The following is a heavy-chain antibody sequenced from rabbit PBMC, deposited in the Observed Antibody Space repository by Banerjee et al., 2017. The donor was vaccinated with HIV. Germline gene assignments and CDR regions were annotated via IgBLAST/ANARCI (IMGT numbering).Heavy chain of an antibody. CDR1: GFSFSSNY. Sequence: QEQLEESGGDLVKPGGTLTLTCTASGFSFSSNYMCWVRQAPGKGLEWIACINTGNGIIYYASWAKGRFTISKTSSTTVTLQMTSLTAADTATYFCARDSSGYYAGYGYGFGLWGPGTLVTVS. CDR2: INTGNGII. D-gene: IGHD1-1*01. CDR3: ARDSSGYYAGYGYGFGL. J-gene: IGHJ6*01. V-gene: IGHV1S45*01.